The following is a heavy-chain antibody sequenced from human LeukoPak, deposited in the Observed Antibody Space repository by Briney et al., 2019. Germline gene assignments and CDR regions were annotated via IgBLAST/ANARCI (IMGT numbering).Heavy chain of an antibody. CDR1: GFTFSSYS. Sequence: GGSLRLSCAASGFTFSSYSMNWVRQAPGKGLEWVSSTSSSSSYIYYADSVKGRFTISRDNAKNSLYLQMNSLRAEDTAVYYCARDSHWILFDDWGQGTLVTVSS. V-gene: IGHV3-21*01. CDR3: ARDSHWILFDD. J-gene: IGHJ4*02. D-gene: IGHD2-2*03. CDR2: TSSSSSYI.